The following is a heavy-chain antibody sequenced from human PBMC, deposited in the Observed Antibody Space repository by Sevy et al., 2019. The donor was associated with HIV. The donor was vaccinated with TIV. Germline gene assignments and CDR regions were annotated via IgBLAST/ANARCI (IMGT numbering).Heavy chain of an antibody. CDR2: IYFTGNT. CDR3: ARDSTTRPGVLDY. CDR1: GGSISSYF. V-gene: IGHV4-59*01. Sequence: SETLSLTCSVSGGSISSYFWTWVRQSPGKGLEWFGNIYFTGNTDYSPSLKSRVPLSLDTAKSQFSLTLKSVTAADTAIYYCARDSTTRPGVLDYWGQGTLVTVSS. J-gene: IGHJ4*02. D-gene: IGHD1-1*01.